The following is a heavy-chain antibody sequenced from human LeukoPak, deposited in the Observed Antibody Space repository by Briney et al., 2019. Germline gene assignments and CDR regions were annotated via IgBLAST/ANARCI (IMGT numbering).Heavy chain of an antibody. Sequence: ASVKVSCKASEGTFSSYAISWVRQAPGQGLEWMGGIIPIFGTANYAQKFQGRVTITADESTSTAYMELSSLRSEDTAVYYCARDGNDFWSRNAFDIWGQGTMVTVSS. CDR2: IIPIFGTA. V-gene: IGHV1-69*13. CDR3: ARDGNDFWSRNAFDI. CDR1: EGTFSSYA. D-gene: IGHD3-3*01. J-gene: IGHJ3*02.